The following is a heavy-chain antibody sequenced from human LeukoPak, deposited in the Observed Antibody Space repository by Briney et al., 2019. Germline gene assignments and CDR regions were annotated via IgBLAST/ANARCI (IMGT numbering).Heavy chain of an antibody. Sequence: GASVKVSCKASGYTFTSYGISWVRQAPGQGLEWMGWISAYNGNTNYAQKLQGRVTMTTDTSTSTAYMELRSLRSDDTAVYYCARVSVTKQYYYDSSGYTSDWVYWGQGTLVTVSS. J-gene: IGHJ4*02. CDR1: GYTFTSYG. CDR3: ARVSVTKQYYYDSSGYTSDWVY. V-gene: IGHV1-18*01. CDR2: ISAYNGNT. D-gene: IGHD3-22*01.